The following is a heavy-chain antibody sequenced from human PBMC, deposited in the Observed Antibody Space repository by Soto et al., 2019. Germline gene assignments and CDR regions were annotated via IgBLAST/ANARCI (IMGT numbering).Heavy chain of an antibody. Sequence: PSETLSLTCTVSGASITSDDYYWSWIRQPPGKGLEYIAYIYHRGITYYNPSLQSRVTISLDTSKNQFSLNLTSVTAADTAVYYCACYYYDSSGYYYVPGVYWGQGTLVTVSS. CDR2: IYHRGIT. D-gene: IGHD3-22*01. V-gene: IGHV4-30-4*01. J-gene: IGHJ4*02. CDR3: ACYYYDSSGYYYVPGVY. CDR1: GASITSDDYY.